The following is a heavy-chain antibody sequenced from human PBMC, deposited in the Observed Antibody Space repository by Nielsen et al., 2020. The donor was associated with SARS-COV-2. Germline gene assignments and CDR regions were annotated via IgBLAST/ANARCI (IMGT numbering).Heavy chain of an antibody. J-gene: IGHJ4*02. CDR2: IKQDGSEK. D-gene: IGHD3-3*01. Sequence: ETLSLTCTVSGGSISSYYWNWVRQAPGKGLEWVANIKQDGSEKYYGDSVKGRFTISRDNAKNSLYLQMNSLRAEDTAVYYCVRDSSVVIWSGYPVDWGQGTLVTVSS. V-gene: IGHV3-7*01. CDR3: VRDSSVVIWSGYPVD. CDR1: GGSISSYY.